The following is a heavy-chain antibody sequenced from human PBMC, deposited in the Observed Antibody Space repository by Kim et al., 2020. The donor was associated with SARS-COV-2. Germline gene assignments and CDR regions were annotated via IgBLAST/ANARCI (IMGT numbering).Heavy chain of an antibody. Sequence: SETLSLTCAVYGGSFSGYYWSWIRQPPGKGLEWIGEINHSGSTNYNPSLKSRVTISVDMSKNQFSLKLSSVTAADTAVYYCARKSYYDSSGYRRPNFDYWGQGTLVTVFS. V-gene: IGHV4-34*01. CDR1: GGSFSGYY. CDR2: INHSGST. CDR3: ARKSYYDSSGYRRPNFDY. D-gene: IGHD3-22*01. J-gene: IGHJ4*02.